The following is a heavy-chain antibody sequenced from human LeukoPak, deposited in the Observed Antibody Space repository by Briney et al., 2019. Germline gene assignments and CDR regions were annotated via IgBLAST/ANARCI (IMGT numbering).Heavy chain of an antibody. CDR3: ARVTVTATRSYQIYYYMDV. CDR2: IYHSGST. CDR1: GYSISSGYY. J-gene: IGHJ6*03. V-gene: IGHV4-38-2*02. Sequence: SETLSLTCTVSGYSISSGYYWGWIRQPPGKGLEWIGEIYHSGSTNYNPSLKSRVTISVDKSKNQFSLKLSSVTAADTAVYYCARVTVTATRSYQIYYYMDVWGKGTTVTVSS. D-gene: IGHD4-17*01.